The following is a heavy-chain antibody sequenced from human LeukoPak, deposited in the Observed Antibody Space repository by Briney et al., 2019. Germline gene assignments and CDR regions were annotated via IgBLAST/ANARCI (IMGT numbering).Heavy chain of an antibody. CDR2: IYYSGST. CDR3: ASDKNYGSGSYNDY. CDR1: GGSISSYY. J-gene: IGHJ4*02. D-gene: IGHD3-10*01. Sequence: SETLSLTCTGSGGSISSYYWSWIRQPPGKGLEWIWYIYYSGSTNYNPSLKSRVTISVDTSKNQFSLKLSSVTAADTAVYYCASDKNYGSGSYNDYWGQGTLVTVSS. V-gene: IGHV4-59*01.